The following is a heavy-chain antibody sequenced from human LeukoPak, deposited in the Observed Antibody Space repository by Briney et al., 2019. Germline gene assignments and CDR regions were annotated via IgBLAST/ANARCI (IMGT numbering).Heavy chain of an antibody. CDR2: ISYDGSNK. CDR3: ARDLIRGRGMDV. J-gene: IGHJ6*02. Sequence: PGGSLRLSCAASGFTFSTYLMHWVRQAPGKGLEWVAIISYDGSNKYYADSVKGRFTISRDNSKSTLYLQMNSLRAEDTAVYYCARDLIRGRGMDVWGQETTVIVSS. V-gene: IGHV3-30*03. D-gene: IGHD3-10*01. CDR1: GFTFSTYL.